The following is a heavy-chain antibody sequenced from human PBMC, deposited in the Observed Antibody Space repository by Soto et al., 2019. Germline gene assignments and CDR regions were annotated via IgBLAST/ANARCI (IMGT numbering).Heavy chain of an antibody. J-gene: IGHJ3*02. CDR1: GFTFSSYG. CDR3: ARILAGGDIVVVPAAADAFDI. D-gene: IGHD2-2*01. CDR2: ISYDGSNK. V-gene: IGHV3-30*03. Sequence: GGSLRLACAASGFTFSSYGMHWARQAPGKGLEWVAVISYDGSNKYYADSVKGRFTISRDNSKNTLYLQMNSLRAEDTAVYYCARILAGGDIVVVPAAADAFDIWGQGTMVTVSS.